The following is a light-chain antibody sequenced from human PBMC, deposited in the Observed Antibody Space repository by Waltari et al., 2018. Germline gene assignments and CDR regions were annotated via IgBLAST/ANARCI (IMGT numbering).Light chain of an antibody. CDR1: QDISNY. V-gene: IGKV1-33*01. CDR2: DAS. Sequence: DIQMTQSPSSLSASIGDRVPITCQASQDISNYLNWFQQKPGKPPQRLRYDASNLETGVPSRFSGGGSGTDFTLTISSLQPEDIATYYCQQYHDLPLTFGGGTKVEIK. J-gene: IGKJ4*01. CDR3: QQYHDLPLT.